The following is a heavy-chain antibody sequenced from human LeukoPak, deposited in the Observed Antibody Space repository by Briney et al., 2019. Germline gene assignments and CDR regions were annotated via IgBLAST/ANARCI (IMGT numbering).Heavy chain of an antibody. CDR2: ISSSSSYI. V-gene: IGHV3-21*01. CDR1: GFTFSSYS. CDR3: ARARVIAAAGTGY. Sequence: PGGSLRLSCAASGFTFSSYSMNWVRQAPGKGLEWVSSISSSSSYIYYADSVKGRFTISRDNAKNSLYLQMNSLRAEDTAVYYCARARVIAAAGTGYWGQGTLATVSS. J-gene: IGHJ4*02. D-gene: IGHD6-13*01.